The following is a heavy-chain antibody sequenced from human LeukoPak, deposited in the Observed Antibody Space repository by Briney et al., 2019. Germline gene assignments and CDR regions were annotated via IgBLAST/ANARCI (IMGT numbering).Heavy chain of an antibody. V-gene: IGHV4-34*01. Sequence: SETLSLTCAVYGGSFSGYDWNWIRQPPGKGLEWIGEINHSGSTSYNPSLKSRVTISVDTSKNQFSLKLNSVTAADTALYYCARQYYGYSGGGLDYWGQGTLVTVSS. J-gene: IGHJ4*02. CDR1: GGSFSGYD. CDR3: ARQYYGYSGGGLDY. CDR2: INHSGST. D-gene: IGHD3-16*01.